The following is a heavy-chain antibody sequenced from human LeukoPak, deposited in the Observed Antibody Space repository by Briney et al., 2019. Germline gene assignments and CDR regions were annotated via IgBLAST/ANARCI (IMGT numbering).Heavy chain of an antibody. D-gene: IGHD3-10*01. CDR2: IYHSGST. CDR3: ARVGYYYGSGEVDY. Sequence: PSETLSLTCAVSGGSISSSNWWSWVRQPPGKGLEWIGEIYHSGSTNYNPSLKSRVTISVDKSKNQFSLKLSSVTAADTAVYYCARVGYYYGSGEVDYWGQGTLVTVSS. CDR1: GGSISSSNW. J-gene: IGHJ4*02. V-gene: IGHV4-4*02.